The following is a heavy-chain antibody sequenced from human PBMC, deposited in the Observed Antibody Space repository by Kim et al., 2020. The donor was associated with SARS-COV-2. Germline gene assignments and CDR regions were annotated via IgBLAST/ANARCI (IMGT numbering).Heavy chain of an antibody. D-gene: IGHD6-19*01. CDR3: ATSSSGWYRWFDP. J-gene: IGHJ5*02. Sequence: YAQKFQGRVTMTEDTSTDTAYMELSSLRSEDTAVYYCATSSSGWYRWFDPWGQGTLVTVSS. V-gene: IGHV1-24*01.